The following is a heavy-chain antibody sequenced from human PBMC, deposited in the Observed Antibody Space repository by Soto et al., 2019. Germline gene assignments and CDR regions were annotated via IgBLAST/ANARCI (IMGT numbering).Heavy chain of an antibody. CDR3: ARYVSSRYNNWIDP. CDR1: GFTFSSYG. J-gene: IGHJ5*02. CDR2: IWYDGGEK. Sequence: QVQLVESGGGVVQPGGSLRLSCAASGFTFSSYGMHWVRQAPGKGLEWVAVIWYDGGEKYYADSVKGRFTISRDNSKTTLSLQMNNLRAEDTAIYYCARYVSSRYNNWIDPWGQGTLVTVSS. D-gene: IGHD6-13*01. V-gene: IGHV3-33*01.